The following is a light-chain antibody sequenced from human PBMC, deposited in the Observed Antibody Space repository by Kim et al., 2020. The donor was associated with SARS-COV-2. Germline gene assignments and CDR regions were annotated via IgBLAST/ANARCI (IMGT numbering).Light chain of an antibody. CDR2: DVT. CDR3: CSYAGSPPYV. CDR1: SRDVGGYHY. V-gene: IGLV2-11*01. Sequence: QSVLTQPRSVSGSPGQSVTISCIGSSRDVGGYHYVSWYQQYPGKAPKLMIFDVTKRPSGVPDRFSGSKSDNTASLTISGLQAEDEADYYCCSYAGSPPYVFGTGTKVTVL. J-gene: IGLJ1*01.